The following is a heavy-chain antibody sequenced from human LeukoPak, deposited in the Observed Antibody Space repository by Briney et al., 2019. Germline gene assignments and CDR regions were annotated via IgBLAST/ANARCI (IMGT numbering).Heavy chain of an antibody. Sequence: GGSLRLSCAASGVTVSSNYISWVRQAPGEGLERVSVIYSGGSTYYADSVKGRFTISRDNSKNTLYLQMNSLRAEDTAVYYCASTPYYDILTGYYSAFDIWGQGTMVTVSS. D-gene: IGHD3-9*01. CDR3: ASTPYYDILTGYYSAFDI. CDR2: IYSGGST. V-gene: IGHV3-53*01. CDR1: GVTVSSNY. J-gene: IGHJ3*02.